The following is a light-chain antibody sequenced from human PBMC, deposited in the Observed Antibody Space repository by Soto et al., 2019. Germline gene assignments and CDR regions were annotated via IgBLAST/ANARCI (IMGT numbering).Light chain of an antibody. CDR2: GAS. CDR3: QQHNNWPPGIT. J-gene: IGKJ5*01. Sequence: EIVMTQSPATLSVSPGERATLSCRASQSVSSNLAWYQQKPGQAPRPLIYGASTTATGIPATFSGSGSGTEFTLTISSLQSEDFAVYYCQQHNNWPPGITFGQGTRLEIK. CDR1: QSVSSN. V-gene: IGKV3D-15*01.